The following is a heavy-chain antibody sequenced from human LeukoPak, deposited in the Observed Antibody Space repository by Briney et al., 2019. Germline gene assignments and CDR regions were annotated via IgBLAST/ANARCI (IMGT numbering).Heavy chain of an antibody. CDR3: TTPVTTSSYYYYYGMDV. CDR1: GFSFDDHA. D-gene: IGHD4-17*01. J-gene: IGHJ6*02. V-gene: IGHV3-9*01. Sequence: GGSLRLSCAASGFSFDDHAMHWVRQAPGKGLEWVSGISWNSGSIGYADSVKGRFTISRDNAENSLYLQMNSLSAEDTALYYCTTPVTTSSYYYYYGMDVWGQGTTVTVSS. CDR2: ISWNSGSI.